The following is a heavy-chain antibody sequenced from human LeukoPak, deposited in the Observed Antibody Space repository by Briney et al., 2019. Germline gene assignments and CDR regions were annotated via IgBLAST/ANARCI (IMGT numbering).Heavy chain of an antibody. J-gene: IGHJ4*02. CDR3: IRAYFDWLLPFYYFDY. CDR2: IRSKAYGGTT. Sequence: PGGSLRLSCTASGFTLGDYAMSWVRQAPGKGLEWVGFIRSKAYGGTTEYAASVKGRFSISRDDSQSIAYLQMNSLKTEDTAVYYCIRAYFDWLLPFYYFDYWGQGTLVTVSS. D-gene: IGHD3-9*01. CDR1: GFTLGDYA. V-gene: IGHV3-49*04.